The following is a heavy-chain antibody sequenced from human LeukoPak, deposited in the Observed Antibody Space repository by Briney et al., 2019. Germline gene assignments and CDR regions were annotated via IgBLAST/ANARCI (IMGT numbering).Heavy chain of an antibody. CDR3: ARAKVSGYPTYWYFDL. V-gene: IGHV1-69*06. D-gene: IGHD3-9*01. CDR1: GDTFSRYA. J-gene: IGHJ2*01. Sequence: ASVTVSCEASGDTFSRYALSWVRQAPGQGLERMGGIFTVFGTTHYAKDLQGRVTITADKSTNTVYMELTSLRSEDTAIYYCARAKVSGYPTYWYFDLWGRGTLVTVSS. CDR2: IFTVFGTT.